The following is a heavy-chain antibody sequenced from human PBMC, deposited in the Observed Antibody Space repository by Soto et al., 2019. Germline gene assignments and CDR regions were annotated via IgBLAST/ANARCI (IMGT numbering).Heavy chain of an antibody. CDR2: IYWDGDT. J-gene: IGHJ5*02. CDR1: GFSLSSDGVG. CDR3: AHSSLHYKKWFDP. D-gene: IGHD4-4*01. Sequence: QITLKESGPTVVKPTQTLRLSSTFSGFSLSSDGVGVGWIRQPPGKAPEWLALIYWDGDTRYSPSLKTRLTITKDASKNQVVLTMTNMDPVDTATYYCAHSSLHYKKWFDPWGQGTLVIVSS. V-gene: IGHV2-5*02.